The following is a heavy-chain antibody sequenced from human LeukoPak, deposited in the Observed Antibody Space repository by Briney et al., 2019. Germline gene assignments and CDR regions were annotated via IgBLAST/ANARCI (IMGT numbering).Heavy chain of an antibody. CDR1: GYTFTGYY. CDR2: INPNSGNT. Sequence: ASVKVSCKASGYTFTGYYMHWVRQAPGQGLEWMGWINPNSGNTGYAQKFQGRVTITRNTSISTAYMELSSLRSEDTAVYYCARTSGRRHNFDYWGQGTLVTVSS. CDR3: ARTSGRRHNFDY. V-gene: IGHV1-8*03. J-gene: IGHJ4*02. D-gene: IGHD1-26*01.